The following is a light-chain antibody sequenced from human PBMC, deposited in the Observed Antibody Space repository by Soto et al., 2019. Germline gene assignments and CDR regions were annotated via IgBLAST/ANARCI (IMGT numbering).Light chain of an antibody. Sequence: DIVLTQSPGTLSMSPGERATLSCRASQSVSSSYLAWYQQKPGQAPGLLIYGASSRATGIPDRFSGSGSGTDFTLTISRLEPEDFAVYYCQQYGSSRTFGQGTRLEI. CDR1: QSVSSSY. CDR2: GAS. J-gene: IGKJ5*01. V-gene: IGKV3-20*01. CDR3: QQYGSSRT.